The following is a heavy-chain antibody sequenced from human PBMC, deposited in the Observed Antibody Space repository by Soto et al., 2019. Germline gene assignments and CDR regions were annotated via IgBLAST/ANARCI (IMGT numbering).Heavy chain of an antibody. V-gene: IGHV1-8*01. Sequence: ASVKVSCKASGYTFTSYDINWVRQATGQGLEWMGWMNPNSGNTGYAQKFQGRVTMTRNTSISTAYMELSSLRSEDTAVYYCARGLGVLRFLGWPIFDYWGQGTLVTVSS. D-gene: IGHD3-3*01. CDR2: MNPNSGNT. CDR1: GYTFTSYD. CDR3: ARGLGVLRFLGWPIFDY. J-gene: IGHJ4*02.